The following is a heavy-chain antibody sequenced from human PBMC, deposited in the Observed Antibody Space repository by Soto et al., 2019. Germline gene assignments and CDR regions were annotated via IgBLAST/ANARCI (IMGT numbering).Heavy chain of an antibody. CDR1: GGTFSSYA. J-gene: IGHJ6*02. V-gene: IGHV1-69*01. CDR2: IIPIFGTA. CDR3: ARDGSSAQYYYYYGMDV. Sequence: QVQLVQSGAEVKKPGSSVKVSCKASGGTFSSYAISWVRQAPGPGLEWMGGIIPIFGTANYAQKFQGRVTITADESTSTAYMELSSLRSEDTAVYYCARDGSSAQYYYYYGMDVWGQSTTVTVSS. D-gene: IGHD6-13*01.